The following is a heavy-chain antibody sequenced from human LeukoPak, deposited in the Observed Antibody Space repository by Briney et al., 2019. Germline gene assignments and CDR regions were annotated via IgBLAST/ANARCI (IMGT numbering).Heavy chain of an antibody. J-gene: IGHJ4*02. CDR3: ARSSSAYVFDY. D-gene: IGHD2-2*01. V-gene: IGHV1-69*02. CDR2: IIPILGIA. CDR1: GYTFTSYY. Sequence: ASVKVSCKASGYTFTSYYMHWVRQAPGQGLEWMGRIIPILGIANYAQKFQGRVTITADKSTSTAYMELSSLRSEDTAVYYCARSSSAYVFDYWGQGTLVTVSS.